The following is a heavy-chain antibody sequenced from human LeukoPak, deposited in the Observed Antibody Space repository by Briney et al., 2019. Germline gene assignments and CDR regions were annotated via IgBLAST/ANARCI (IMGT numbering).Heavy chain of an antibody. CDR2: IYTREKT. Sequence: SETLSLTCTVSGGSVSSYYWSWIRQPPGKGLEWIGYIYTREKTNSNPSLKGRVTISGDTSKNQFSLKLSSVTAADTAVYYCARHLHSDGSGSYLNWLDPWGQGILVTVSS. CDR1: GGSVSSYY. J-gene: IGHJ5*02. V-gene: IGHV4-4*09. CDR3: ARHLHSDGSGSYLNWLDP. D-gene: IGHD3-10*01.